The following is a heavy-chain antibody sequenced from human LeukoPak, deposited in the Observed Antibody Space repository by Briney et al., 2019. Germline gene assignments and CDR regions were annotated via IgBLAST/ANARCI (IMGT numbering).Heavy chain of an antibody. CDR1: GGSISSSSYY. CDR2: IYYSGST. V-gene: IGHV4-39*01. Sequence: PSETLSLTCTVSGGSISSSSYYWGWIRQPPGKGLEWIGSIYYSGSTYYNPSLKSRVTISVDTSKNQFSLKLTSVTAADTAVYYCARRGYDSSGYYIVYWGQGTLVTVSS. CDR3: ARRGYDSSGYYIVY. D-gene: IGHD3-22*01. J-gene: IGHJ4*02.